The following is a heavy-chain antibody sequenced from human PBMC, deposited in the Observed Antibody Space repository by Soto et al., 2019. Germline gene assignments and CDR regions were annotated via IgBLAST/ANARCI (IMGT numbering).Heavy chain of an antibody. V-gene: IGHV3-30-3*01. Sequence: QVQLVESGGGVVQPGRSLRLSCAASGFIFSTFTMHWVRQAPGKGLEGVAVISYDGTNTYYADSVKGRFTISRDNSKNTLDLQMSSLRVEDTAVYYCARDPVVVVPAARGPPYGMDVWGQGTTVTVSS. CDR3: ARDPVVVVPAARGPPYGMDV. CDR1: GFIFSTFT. D-gene: IGHD2-2*01. J-gene: IGHJ6*02. CDR2: ISYDGTNT.